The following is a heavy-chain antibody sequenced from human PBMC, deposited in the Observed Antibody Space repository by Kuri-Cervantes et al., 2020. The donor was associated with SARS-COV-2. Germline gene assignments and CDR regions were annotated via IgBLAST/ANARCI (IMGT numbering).Heavy chain of an antibody. Sequence: GGSLRLSCAASGFTFSSYWMHWVRQAPGKGLVWVSRINSDGSSTSYADSVKGRFTISRDNAKNTLYLQMNSLRAEDTAVYYCARSRITILGVVIGPFDYWGQGTLVTVSS. D-gene: IGHD3-3*01. CDR3: ARSRITILGVVIGPFDY. V-gene: IGHV3-74*01. CDR1: GFTFSSYW. J-gene: IGHJ4*02. CDR2: INSDGSST.